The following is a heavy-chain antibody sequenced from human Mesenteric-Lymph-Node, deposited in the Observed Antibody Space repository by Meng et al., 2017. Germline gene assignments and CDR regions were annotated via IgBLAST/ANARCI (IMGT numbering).Heavy chain of an antibody. CDR3: ARGVGATVFAN. CDR2: ISYDGSNK. Sequence: GESLKISCAASGFTFSSYAMHWVRQAPGKGLEWVAVISYDGSNKYYADSVKGRFTISRDNSKNTLYLQMNSLRAEDTAVYYCARGVGATVFANWGQGTLVTVSS. D-gene: IGHD1-26*01. J-gene: IGHJ4*02. CDR1: GFTFSSYA. V-gene: IGHV3-30*04.